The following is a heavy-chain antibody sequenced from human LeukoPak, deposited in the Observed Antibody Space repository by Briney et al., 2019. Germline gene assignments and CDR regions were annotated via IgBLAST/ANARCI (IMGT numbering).Heavy chain of an antibody. J-gene: IGHJ4*02. CDR3: ARSAGSSSWYEGYYFDY. Sequence: PGGSLRLSCAASGFTFSRYWMSWVRQAPGKGLEWVANIKQDGSEKYYMDSVKGRFTISRDNAKNSLYLQMNSLRAEDTAVYYCARSAGSSSWYEGYYFDYWGQGTLVTVSS. CDR2: IKQDGSEK. D-gene: IGHD6-13*01. V-gene: IGHV3-7*01. CDR1: GFTFSRYW.